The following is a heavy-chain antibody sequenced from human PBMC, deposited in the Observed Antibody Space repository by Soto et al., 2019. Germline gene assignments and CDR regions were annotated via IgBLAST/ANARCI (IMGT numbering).Heavy chain of an antibody. CDR1: GGSIGSGDYY. CDR3: ARDSEFYCSGGSCYRYYFDY. D-gene: IGHD2-15*01. CDR2: IYYSGST. Sequence: SETLSLTCTVSGGSIGSGDYYWSWIRQPPGKGLEWIGYIYYSGSTYYNPSLKSRVTISVDTSKNQFSLKLSSVTAADTAVYYCARDSEFYCSGGSCYRYYFDYWGQGTLVTVSS. V-gene: IGHV4-30-4*01. J-gene: IGHJ4*02.